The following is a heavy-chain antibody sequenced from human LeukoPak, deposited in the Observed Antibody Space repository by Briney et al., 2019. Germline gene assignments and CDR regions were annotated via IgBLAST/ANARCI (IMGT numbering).Heavy chain of an antibody. Sequence: SETLSLTCSVSLGSIRSGGYYWSWIRQLPGKGLEWIGYIYYSGSTAYNPSLKSRVTISVDTSKNQSSLKLSSVTAADTAVYYCARGHNSGWYNWFDPWGQGTLVTVSS. J-gene: IGHJ5*02. CDR2: IYYSGST. D-gene: IGHD6-19*01. CDR1: LGSIRSGGYY. CDR3: ARGHNSGWYNWFDP. V-gene: IGHV4-31*03.